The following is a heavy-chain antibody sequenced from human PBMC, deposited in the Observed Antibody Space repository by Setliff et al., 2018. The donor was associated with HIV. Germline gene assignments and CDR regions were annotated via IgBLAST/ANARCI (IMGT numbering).Heavy chain of an antibody. CDR1: GYSFSDYW. CDR2: TYPGDSTT. V-gene: IGHV5-51*01. J-gene: IGHJ6*03. D-gene: IGHD5-12*01. CDR3: ARLLNGYNSYDYYYMDV. Sequence: GESLKISCKASGYSFSDYWIGWVRQMPGKGLEWMGVTYPGDSTTRYSPSFEGQVTISADKSISTAYLQWSSLKASDSAMYYCARLLNGYNSYDYYYMDVWGKGTTVTVSS.